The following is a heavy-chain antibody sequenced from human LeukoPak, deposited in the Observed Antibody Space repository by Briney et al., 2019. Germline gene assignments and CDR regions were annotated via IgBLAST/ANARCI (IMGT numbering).Heavy chain of an antibody. CDR2: ISSSGSTI. CDR1: GFTFSDYY. J-gene: IGHJ5*02. D-gene: IGHD5-24*01. CDR3: ARDLVEMATTYNWFDP. V-gene: IGHV3-11*01. Sequence: GGSLRLSCAASGFTFSDYYMSWTRQAPGKGLEWVSYISSSGSTIYYADSVKGRFTISRDNAKNSLYLQMNSLRAEDTAVYYCARDLVEMATTYNWFDPWGQGTLVTVSS.